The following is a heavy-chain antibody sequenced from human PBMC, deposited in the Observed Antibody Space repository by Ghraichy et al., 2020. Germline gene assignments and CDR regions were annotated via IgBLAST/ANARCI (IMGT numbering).Heavy chain of an antibody. Sequence: GGSLRLSCAASGFTFSSYSMNWVRQAPGKGLEWVSSISSSSSYIYYADSVKGRFTISRDNAKNSLYLQMNSLRAEDTAVYYCASSDRFKQQLPPFDYWGQGTLVTVSS. CDR3: ASSDRFKQQLPPFDY. J-gene: IGHJ4*02. CDR2: ISSSSSYI. CDR1: GFTFSSYS. V-gene: IGHV3-21*01. D-gene: IGHD6-13*01.